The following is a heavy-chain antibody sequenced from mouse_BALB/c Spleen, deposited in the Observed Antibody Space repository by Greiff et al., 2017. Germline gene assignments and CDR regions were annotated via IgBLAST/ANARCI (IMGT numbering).Heavy chain of an antibody. J-gene: IGHJ3*01. V-gene: IGHV1S81*02. Sequence: QVQLQQSGAELVKPGASVKLSCKASGYTFTSYYMYWVKQRPGQGLEWIGEINPSNGGTNFNEKFKSKATLTVDKSSSTAYMQLSSLTSEDSAVYYCTRSQGLGLLHLAYWGQGTLVTVSA. D-gene: IGHD2-3*01. CDR3: TRSQGLGLLHLAY. CDR2: INPSNGGT. CDR1: GYTFTSYY.